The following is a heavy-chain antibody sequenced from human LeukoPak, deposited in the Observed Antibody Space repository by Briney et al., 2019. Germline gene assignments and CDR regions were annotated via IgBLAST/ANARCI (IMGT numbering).Heavy chain of an antibody. CDR1: GFTFSNAW. J-gene: IGHJ5*02. V-gene: IGHV3-15*01. D-gene: IGHD2-2*01. CDR3: TTEGQYCSSTSCYYWFDP. Sequence: GGSLRLSCAASGFTFSNAWMSWVRQAPGKGLEWVSRIKSKTDGGTTDYAAPVKGRFTISRDDSKNTLYLQMNSLKTEDTAVYYCTTEGQYCSSTSCYYWFDPWGQGTLVTVSS. CDR2: IKSKTDGGTT.